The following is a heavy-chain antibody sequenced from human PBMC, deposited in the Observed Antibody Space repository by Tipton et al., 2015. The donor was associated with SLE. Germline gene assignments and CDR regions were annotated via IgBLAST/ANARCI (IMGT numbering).Heavy chain of an antibody. CDR2: IYYSGST. J-gene: IGHJ4*02. Sequence: TLSLTCSVSDGSISSHYWSWIRQPPGKGLEWIGYIYYSGSTNYNPSLKSRVTISVDTSKNQFSLKVSSVTAADTAVYYCARGRLGDSQHHFDYWGQGTLVTVSS. V-gene: IGHV4-59*11. CDR1: DGSISSHY. CDR3: ARGRLGDSQHHFDY. D-gene: IGHD1-26*01.